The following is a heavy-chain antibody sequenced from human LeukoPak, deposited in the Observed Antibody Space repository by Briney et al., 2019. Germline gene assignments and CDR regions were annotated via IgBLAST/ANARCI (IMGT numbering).Heavy chain of an antibody. J-gene: IGHJ6*02. CDR3: ARRGYCSGGSCRYYYYGMDV. CDR2: IYYSGST. CDR1: GGSISSGGYY. D-gene: IGHD2-15*01. V-gene: IGHV4-31*03. Sequence: SQTLSLTCTVSGGSISSGGYYWSWIRQHPGKGLEWIGYIYYSGSTYYNPSLKSRVTISVDTSKNQFSLKLSSVTDADTAVYYCARRGYCSGGSCRYYYYGMDVWGQGTTVTVSS.